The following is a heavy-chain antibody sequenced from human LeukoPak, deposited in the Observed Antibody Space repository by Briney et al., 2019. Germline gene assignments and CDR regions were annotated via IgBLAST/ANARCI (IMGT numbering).Heavy chain of an antibody. D-gene: IGHD1-26*01. Sequence: PSETLSLTCTVSGGSISSSRYYWGWIRQPPGKGREWIVSIYYSGSNYYNPALKRRITICVNRSKNQFPQKLSSVTAADTAVYYCASPSGSYYEHSPLDYWGQGTLVTVSS. CDR3: ASPSGSYYEHSPLDY. V-gene: IGHV4-39*01. CDR1: GGSISSSRYY. CDR2: IYYSGSN. J-gene: IGHJ4*02.